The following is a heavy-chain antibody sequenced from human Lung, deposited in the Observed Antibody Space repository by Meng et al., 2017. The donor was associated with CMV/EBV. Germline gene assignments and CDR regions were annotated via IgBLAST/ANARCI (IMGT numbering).Heavy chain of an antibody. V-gene: IGHV4-61*01. CDR1: LGSVSSSSYS. D-gene: IGHD4-17*01. Sequence: SLGSVSSSSYSWSWTLQPPGQRLELIGYIYSGGSTNYHPSLTSRVTISVESSKNQVSLKLFSVTAADTAVYYCASSYCDYPPPIFEYWGQGTLVTVSS. CDR2: IYSGGST. J-gene: IGHJ4*02. CDR3: ASSYCDYPPPIFEY.